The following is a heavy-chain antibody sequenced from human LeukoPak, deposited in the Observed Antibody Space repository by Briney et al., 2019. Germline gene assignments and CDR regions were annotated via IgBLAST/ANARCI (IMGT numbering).Heavy chain of an antibody. D-gene: IGHD4-17*01. CDR1: GFTFSSYW. Sequence: GGSLRLSCAASGFTFSSYWMHWVRQAPGKGLVWVSRINSDGSSTSYADSVKGRFTISRDNAKNTLYLQMSSLRAEDTAVYYCARGDGDYYFDYWGQGTLVTVSS. J-gene: IGHJ4*02. V-gene: IGHV3-74*01. CDR3: ARGDGDYYFDY. CDR2: INSDGSST.